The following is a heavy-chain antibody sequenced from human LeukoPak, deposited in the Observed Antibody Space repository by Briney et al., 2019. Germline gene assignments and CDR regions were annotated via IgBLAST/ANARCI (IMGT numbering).Heavy chain of an antibody. CDR3: ARASSGYSYGLIDY. D-gene: IGHD5-18*01. J-gene: IGHJ4*02. Sequence: ASVKVSCKASGYTFTSYGISWVRQAPGQGLEWMGWISAYNGNTNYAQKLQGRVTMTTDTSTSTAHMELRSLRSDDTAVYYCARASSGYSYGLIDYWGQGTLVTVSS. CDR2: ISAYNGNT. V-gene: IGHV1-18*04. CDR1: GYTFTSYG.